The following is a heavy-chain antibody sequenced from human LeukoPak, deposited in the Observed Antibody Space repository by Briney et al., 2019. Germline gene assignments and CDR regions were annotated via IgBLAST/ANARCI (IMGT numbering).Heavy chain of an antibody. CDR1: GGSISTDSFY. V-gene: IGHV4-61*02. D-gene: IGHD2-2*01. Sequence: KASETLSLTCTVSGGSISTDSFYWSWIRQPAGQGLEWIGRIYTSGSTNYNPSLKSRVTISVDTSKNQFYLKLTSVTAADMAVYYCAKDPAPNCRSSSCRPKWGQGTLVTVSS. CDR2: IYTSGST. J-gene: IGHJ4*02. CDR3: AKDPAPNCRSSSCRPK.